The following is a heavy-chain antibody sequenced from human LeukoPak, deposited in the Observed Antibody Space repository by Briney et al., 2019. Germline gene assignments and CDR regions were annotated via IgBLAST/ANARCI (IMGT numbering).Heavy chain of an antibody. V-gene: IGHV3-23*01. D-gene: IGHD1-1*01. J-gene: IGHJ4*02. Sequence: GGSLRLSCAASGFTFSSYAMSWVRQAPARGLEWVSSLRGDGETFYIDSVKGRFTLSRDESRNTVYLQLNNLRAEDTAVYYCARDSGTRFDYWGQGTLVTVSS. CDR3: ARDSGTRFDY. CDR2: LRGDGET. CDR1: GFTFSSYA.